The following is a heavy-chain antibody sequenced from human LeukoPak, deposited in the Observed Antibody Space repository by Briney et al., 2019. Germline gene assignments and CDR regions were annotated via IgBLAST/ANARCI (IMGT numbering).Heavy chain of an antibody. CDR3: AREVMAKRRAFDI. CDR1: GFTIRDYT. Sequence: PGGSLRVSCAASGFTIRDYTMNWVRQAPGKGLEWVSSISGQINYADSVRGRFTISRHTSKKTLYLQMNSLRAEDTAVYYCAREVMAKRRAFDIWGQGTVVTVSS. J-gene: IGHJ3*02. CDR2: ISGQI. V-gene: IGHV3-21*04. D-gene: IGHD2-8*01.